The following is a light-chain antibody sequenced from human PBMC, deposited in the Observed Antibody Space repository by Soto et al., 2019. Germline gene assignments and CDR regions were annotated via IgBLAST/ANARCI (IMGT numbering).Light chain of an antibody. CDR2: GAS. V-gene: IGKV3-15*01. Sequence: EIVMTQSPATLSVSPGERATLSCRASQSVSSDLVWYQQKPGQAPRLLIYGASTRATGIPARFSGSGSGTEFTLTISSLQSEDFAVYYCQQYNTWRSISFGQGTRLEIK. CDR1: QSVSSD. CDR3: QQYNTWRSIS. J-gene: IGKJ5*01.